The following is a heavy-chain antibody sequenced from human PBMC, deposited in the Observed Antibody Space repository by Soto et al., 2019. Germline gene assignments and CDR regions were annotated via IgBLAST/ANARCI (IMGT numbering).Heavy chain of an antibody. CDR2: VFYTGFA. V-gene: IGHV4-39*01. J-gene: IGHJ4*02. Sequence: QLQLQESGPGLVKPSETLSLTCAVSGGSISGSYYYWGWLRQSPGRGPEWIGSVFYTGFASYNPSLESRVSVSVDTSKNQFSLKVSAVTAADTAVYYCASSQKGYNWNYFDHRGQGALVTVAS. CDR1: GGSISGSYYY. D-gene: IGHD1-20*01. CDR3: ASSQKGYNWNYFDH.